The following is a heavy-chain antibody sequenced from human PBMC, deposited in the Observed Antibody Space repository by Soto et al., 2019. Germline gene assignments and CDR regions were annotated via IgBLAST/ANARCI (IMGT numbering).Heavy chain of an antibody. CDR3: ARESEDLTSNFDY. J-gene: IGHJ4*02. CDR1: GFTFTRYS. V-gene: IGHV3-21*06. Sequence: GGSLRLSCAASGFTFTRYSMNWVRQAPGKGLEWVSSISSTTNYIYYGDSMKGRFTISRDNAKNSLYLEMNSLRAEDTAVYYCARESEDLTSNFDYWAQGTLVTVSS. CDR2: ISSTTNYI.